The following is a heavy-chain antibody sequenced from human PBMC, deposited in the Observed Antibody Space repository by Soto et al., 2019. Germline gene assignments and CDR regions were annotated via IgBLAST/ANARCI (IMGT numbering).Heavy chain of an antibody. CDR1: GYTFTSSY. Sequence: QVQLVQSGAEVKKPGASVKVSCKASGYTFTSSYMHWVRQAPGQGLEWMGIINPSGGSTSYAQKFQGRVNMTRDKSTSTVYMELSSLRSEDKAVYYCARDIRWFDYWGQGTLVTVSS. CDR3: ARDIRWFDY. J-gene: IGHJ4*02. CDR2: INPSGGST. V-gene: IGHV1-46*01. D-gene: IGHD6-13*01.